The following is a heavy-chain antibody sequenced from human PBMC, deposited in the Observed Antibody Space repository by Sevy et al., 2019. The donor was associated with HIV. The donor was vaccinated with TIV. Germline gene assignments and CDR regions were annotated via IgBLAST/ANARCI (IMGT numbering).Heavy chain of an antibody. CDR1: GFTFDDYA. V-gene: IGHV3-9*01. J-gene: IGHJ4*02. Sequence: GGSLRLSCAASGFTFDDYAMHWVRQAPGKGLEWVSGISWHSANRGYADSVKGRFTISRDNAKNSLYLQMNSLRAEDTALYYCAKAENRPYSSGWYDYWGQGTLVTVSS. CDR2: ISWHSANR. CDR3: AKAENRPYSSGWYDY. D-gene: IGHD6-19*01.